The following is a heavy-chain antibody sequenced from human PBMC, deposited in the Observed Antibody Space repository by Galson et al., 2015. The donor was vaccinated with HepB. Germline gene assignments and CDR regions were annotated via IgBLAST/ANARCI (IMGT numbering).Heavy chain of an antibody. Sequence: QSGAEVKKPGESLRISCKGSGYSFTSYWISWVRQMPGKGLEWMGRIDPSDSYTNYSPSFQGHVTISADKSISTAYLQWSSLKASDTAMYYCASDVDTAMVVPGWGQGTLVTVSS. CDR2: IDPSDSYT. J-gene: IGHJ4*02. V-gene: IGHV5-10-1*01. CDR1: GYSFTSYW. CDR3: ASDVDTAMVVPG. D-gene: IGHD5-18*01.